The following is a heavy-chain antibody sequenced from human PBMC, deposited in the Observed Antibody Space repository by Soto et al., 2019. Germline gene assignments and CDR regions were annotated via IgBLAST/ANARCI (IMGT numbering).Heavy chain of an antibody. J-gene: IGHJ4*02. D-gene: IGHD6-19*01. CDR1: GGSISSGGYY. V-gene: IGHV4-31*03. CDR2: IYYSGST. Sequence: QVQLQESGPGLVKPSQTLSLTCTVSGGSISSGGYYWSWIRQHPGKGLAWIGYIYYSGSTYYNPSLTSRVTISVDTSQNQFSLKLSSGTAADTAVYYCARVGKQWLANKYYFDYWGQGTLVTVSS. CDR3: ARVGKQWLANKYYFDY.